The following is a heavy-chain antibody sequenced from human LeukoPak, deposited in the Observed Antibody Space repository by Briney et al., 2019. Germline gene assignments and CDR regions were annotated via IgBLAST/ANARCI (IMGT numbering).Heavy chain of an antibody. CDR3: RYSSSWYDY. J-gene: IGHJ4*02. Sequence: SETRSLTCAVYGGSFSGYYWSWIRQPPGKGLEWIGEINHSGSTNYNPSLKSRVTISVDTSKNQFSLKLSSVTAADTAVYYCRYSSSWYDYWGQGTLVTVSS. CDR2: INHSGST. V-gene: IGHV4-34*01. D-gene: IGHD6-13*01. CDR1: GGSFSGYY.